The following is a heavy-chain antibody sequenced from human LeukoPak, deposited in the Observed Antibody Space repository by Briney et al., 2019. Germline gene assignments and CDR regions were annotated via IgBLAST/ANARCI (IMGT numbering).Heavy chain of an antibody. V-gene: IGHV3-23*01. CDR1: GFTFSTTA. CDR2: ISGYGAST. D-gene: IGHD1/OR15-1a*01. CDR3: VKVLTLKQLGLHHCLY. Sequence: PGGSLRLSCAASGFTFSTTAMSWVRQAPGKGLEWVSTISGYGASTYYADSVKGRFTFSRDNSKNTLYLQMNRLTAEDTAVYYCVKVLTLKQLGLHHCLYWGQGSLVTVSS. J-gene: IGHJ4*02.